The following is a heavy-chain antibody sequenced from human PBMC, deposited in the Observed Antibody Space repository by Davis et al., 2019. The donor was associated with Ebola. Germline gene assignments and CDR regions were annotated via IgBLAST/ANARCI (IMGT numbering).Heavy chain of an antibody. CDR3: ATMNDYGDYGGGYWYFDL. V-gene: IGHV4-34*01. J-gene: IGHJ2*01. Sequence: MPSETLSLTCAVYGGSFSGYYWSWIRQPPGKGLEWIGEINHSGSTNYNPSLKSRVTISVDTSKNQFSLKLSSVTAADTAVYYCATMNDYGDYGGGYWYFDLWGRGTLVTVSS. CDR1: GGSFSGYY. D-gene: IGHD4-17*01. CDR2: INHSGST.